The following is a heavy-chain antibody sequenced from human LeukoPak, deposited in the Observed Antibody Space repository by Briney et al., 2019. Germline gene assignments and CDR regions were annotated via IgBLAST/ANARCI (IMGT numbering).Heavy chain of an antibody. Sequence: PGGSLRLSCAASGFTFNNHPMYWVRQAPGKGLEWVAVISYEGSNKHYADSVKGRFTISRDNSKNTLYLQMNSLRAEDTALYYCARDPNILGLRFSGWTGDYWGQGNLVTVSS. J-gene: IGHJ4*02. CDR3: ARDPNILGLRFSGWTGDY. CDR1: GFTFNNHP. V-gene: IGHV3-30-3*01. CDR2: ISYEGSNK. D-gene: IGHD3-3*01.